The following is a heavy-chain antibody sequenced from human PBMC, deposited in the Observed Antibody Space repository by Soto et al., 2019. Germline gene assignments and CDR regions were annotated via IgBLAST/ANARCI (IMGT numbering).Heavy chain of an antibody. CDR1: GFTFSSYA. J-gene: IGHJ4*02. CDR2: ISGSGGST. CDR3: AKDVMKYYYDSSGYYLNYFDY. D-gene: IGHD3-22*01. V-gene: IGHV3-23*01. Sequence: GGSLRLSCAASGFTFSSYAMSWVRQAPGKGLEWVSAISGSGGSTYYADSVKGRFTISRDNSKNTLYLQMNSLSAEDTAVYYCAKDVMKYYYDSSGYYLNYFDYWGQGTLVTVSS.